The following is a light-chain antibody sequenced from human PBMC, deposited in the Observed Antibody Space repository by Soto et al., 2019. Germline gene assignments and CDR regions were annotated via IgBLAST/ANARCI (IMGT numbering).Light chain of an antibody. Sequence: QSALTQPASVSGSPGQSITISCTGTSSDVGSYNLVSWYQQHPGKAPKLMIYDVSERPSGVSYRFSGSKSANTASLTISGLQAEDEADYYCCSYAGGVVFGGGTKVTVL. CDR3: CSYAGGVV. J-gene: IGLJ2*01. CDR1: SSDVGSYNL. V-gene: IGLV2-23*02. CDR2: DVS.